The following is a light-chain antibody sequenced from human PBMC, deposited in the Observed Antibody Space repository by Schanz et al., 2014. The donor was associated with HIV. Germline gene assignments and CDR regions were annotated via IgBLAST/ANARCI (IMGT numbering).Light chain of an antibody. V-gene: IGKV3-20*01. Sequence: ETVLTQSPGSLSLSPGERATLSCRTSQSVGGSQLAWYQNKRGQAPRLLIYATSFRATGIPDRFSGSGSGTDFSLTISSLDPEAFAVYYCKHYCSSFGPGTKVDIK. CDR2: ATS. CDR3: KHYCSS. J-gene: IGKJ3*01. CDR1: QSVGGSQ.